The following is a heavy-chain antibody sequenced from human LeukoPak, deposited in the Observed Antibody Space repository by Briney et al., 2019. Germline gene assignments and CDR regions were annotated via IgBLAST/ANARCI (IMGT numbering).Heavy chain of an antibody. CDR3: ARVLGGSYDFWSGYSAYYFDY. D-gene: IGHD3-3*01. J-gene: IGHJ4*02. CDR1: GGSFSGYY. V-gene: IGHV4-59*01. Sequence: SETLSLTCAVYGGSFSGYYWSWIRQPPGKGLEWIGYIYYSGSTNYNPSLKSRVTISVDTSKNQFSLKLSSVTAADTAVYYCARVLGGSYDFWSGYSAYYFDYWGQGTLVTVSS. CDR2: IYYSGST.